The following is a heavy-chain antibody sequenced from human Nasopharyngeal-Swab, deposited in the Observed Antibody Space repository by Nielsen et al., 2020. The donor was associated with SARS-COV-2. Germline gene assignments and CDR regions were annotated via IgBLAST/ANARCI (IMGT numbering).Heavy chain of an antibody. V-gene: IGHV1-69*01. Sequence: WVRQAPGQGLEWMGVIIPIFGTANYAQKFQGRVTITADESTSTAYMELSSLRSEDTAVYYCARGFWGRTTGTTRYDAFDIWGQGTMVTVSS. CDR3: ARGFWGRTTGTTRYDAFDI. D-gene: IGHD1-1*01. J-gene: IGHJ3*02. CDR2: IIPIFGTA.